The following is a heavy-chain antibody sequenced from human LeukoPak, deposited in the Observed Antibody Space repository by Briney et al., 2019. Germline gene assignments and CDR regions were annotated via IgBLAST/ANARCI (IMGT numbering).Heavy chain of an antibody. CDR2: IKQDGSEK. D-gene: IGHD1-26*01. Sequence: PGGSLRLSCAASGFTFSDYYMSWVRQAPGKGLEWLANIKQDGSEKYFVDSVKGRFTISRDNAKNSLYLQMNTLRAEDTAVYYCARQWRGSYDYWGQGTLVTVSS. CDR1: GFTFSDYY. V-gene: IGHV3-7*01. CDR3: ARQWRGSYDY. J-gene: IGHJ4*02.